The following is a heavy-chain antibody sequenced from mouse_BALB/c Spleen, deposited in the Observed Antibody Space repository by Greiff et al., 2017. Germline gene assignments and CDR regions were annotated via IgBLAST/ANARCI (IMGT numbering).Heavy chain of an antibody. V-gene: IGHV1S81*02. CDR1: GYTFTSYY. J-gene: IGHJ1*01. CDR2: INPSNGRT. D-gene: IGHD3-1*01. CDR3: ARGAIWNWYFDV. Sequence: VQLQQSGAELVKPGASVKLSCKASGYTFTSYYMYWVKQRPGQGLEWIGEINPSNGRTNYNEKFKSKATLTVDKSSSTAYMQLSSLTSEDSAVYYCARGAIWNWYFDVWGAGTTVTVSS.